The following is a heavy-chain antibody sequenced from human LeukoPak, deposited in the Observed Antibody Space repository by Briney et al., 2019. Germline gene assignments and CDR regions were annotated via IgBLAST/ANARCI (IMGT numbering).Heavy chain of an antibody. CDR3: AKEAFITTVRGVNYYYGMDV. V-gene: IGHV3-23*01. D-gene: IGHD3-10*01. Sequence: GGSLRLSCAASGFTFSSYAMSWVRQAPGKGLEWVSGISGSGGSTYYADSVKGRFTISRDNSKNTLYLQMNSLRAEDTAVFYCAKEAFITTVRGVNYYYGMDVWGQGTTVAVSS. J-gene: IGHJ6*02. CDR1: GFTFSSYA. CDR2: ISGSGGST.